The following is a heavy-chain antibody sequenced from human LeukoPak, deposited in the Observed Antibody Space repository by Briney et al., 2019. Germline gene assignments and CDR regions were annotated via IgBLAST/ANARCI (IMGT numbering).Heavy chain of an antibody. Sequence: PSETLSLTCAVSGGSITNYYWSWIRQSPGKGLEWIGFIYYNGNTNYNPSLKSRVTISVDTSKNQFSLKLSSVTAADTAVYYCARPFSSSNYRENWFDPWGQGTLVTVSS. CDR3: ARPFSSSNYRENWFDP. CDR2: IYYNGNT. D-gene: IGHD4-11*01. J-gene: IGHJ5*02. CDR1: GGSITNYY. V-gene: IGHV4-59*12.